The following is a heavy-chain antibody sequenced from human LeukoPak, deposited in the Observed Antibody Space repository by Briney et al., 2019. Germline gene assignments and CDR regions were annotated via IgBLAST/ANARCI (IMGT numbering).Heavy chain of an antibody. V-gene: IGHV3-30*18. CDR3: AKDLAGLRWLYYYYYGMDV. CDR2: ISYDGSNK. D-gene: IGHD4-23*01. J-gene: IGHJ6*02. Sequence: GGSLRLSCAASGFTFSSYGMHWVRQAPGKGLEWVAVISYDGSNKYYADSVKGRFTISRDNSKNTLYLQMNSLRAEDTAVYYCAKDLAGLRWLYYYYYGMDVWGQGTTVTVSS. CDR1: GFTFSSYG.